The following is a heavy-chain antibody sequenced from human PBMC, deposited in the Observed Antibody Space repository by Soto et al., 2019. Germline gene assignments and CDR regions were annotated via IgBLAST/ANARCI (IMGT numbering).Heavy chain of an antibody. V-gene: IGHV1-24*01. Sequence: ASVKVSCKVSGYTLTELTMHWVRQAPGKGLEWMGGFDPEDGETIYAQKFQGRVTMTEDTSTDTAYMELSSLRSEDTAVYYCATRTPKWELLYYFDYWGQGTLVTVS. CDR1: GYTLTELT. J-gene: IGHJ4*02. CDR3: ATRTPKWELLYYFDY. D-gene: IGHD1-26*01. CDR2: FDPEDGET.